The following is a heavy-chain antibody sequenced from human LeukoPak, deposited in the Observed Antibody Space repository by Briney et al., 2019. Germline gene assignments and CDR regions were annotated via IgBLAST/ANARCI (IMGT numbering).Heavy chain of an antibody. Sequence: SETLSLTCAVYGGSFSGYYWGWIRQPPGKGLEWIGSIYHSGSTYYNPSLKSRVTISVDTSKNQFSLKLSSVTAADTAVYYCARLGAVAGRGGGWDYWGQGTLVTVSS. CDR2: IYHSGST. J-gene: IGHJ4*02. V-gene: IGHV4-38-2*01. D-gene: IGHD6-19*01. CDR3: ARLGAVAGRGGGWDY. CDR1: GGSFSGYY.